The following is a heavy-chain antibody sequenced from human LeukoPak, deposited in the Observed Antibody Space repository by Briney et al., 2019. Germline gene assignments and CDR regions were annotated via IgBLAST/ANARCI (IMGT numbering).Heavy chain of an antibody. Sequence: GGFLRLSCAASGFTFSSYAMPWVRQAPGKGLEWVAVISYDGSNKYYADSVKGRFTISRDNSKNTLYLQMNSLRAEDTAVYYCARDVLVGATTKSYGMDVWGQGTTVTVSS. CDR1: GFTFSSYA. D-gene: IGHD1-26*01. J-gene: IGHJ6*02. V-gene: IGHV3-30*04. CDR2: ISYDGSNK. CDR3: ARDVLVGATTKSYGMDV.